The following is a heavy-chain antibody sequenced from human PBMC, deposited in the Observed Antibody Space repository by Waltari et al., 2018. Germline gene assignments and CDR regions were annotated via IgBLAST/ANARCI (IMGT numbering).Heavy chain of an antibody. J-gene: IGHJ4*02. V-gene: IGHV3-53*01. CDR1: Y. D-gene: IGHD6-6*01. CDR2: IYSGGST. Sequence: YMSWVRQAPGKGLEWVSVIYSGGSTYYADSVKGRFTISRDNSKNTLYLQMNSLRAEDTAVYYCARDAPTEYSSSSGGAFYYWGQGTLVTVSS. CDR3: ARDAPTEYSSSSGGAFYY.